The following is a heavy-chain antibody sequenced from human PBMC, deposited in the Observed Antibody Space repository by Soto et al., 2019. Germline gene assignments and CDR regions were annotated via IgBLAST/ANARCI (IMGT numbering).Heavy chain of an antibody. CDR1: GDSLRGQS. D-gene: IGHD1-7*01. Sequence: SETLSLTCAVVGDSLRGQSWNWIRQSPGKCLEWIGELDQSGGTNYNPSLKSRAIISDDTSKNQFSLTLTSVTAADTAVYYCAKKKITGTSSGMDVWGQGTTVTVSS. V-gene: IGHV4-34*01. J-gene: IGHJ6*02. CDR2: LDQSGGT. CDR3: AKKKITGTSSGMDV.